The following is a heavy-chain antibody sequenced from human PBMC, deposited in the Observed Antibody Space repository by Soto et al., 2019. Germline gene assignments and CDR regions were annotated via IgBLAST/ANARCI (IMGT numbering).Heavy chain of an antibody. V-gene: IGHV3-7*05. Sequence: HLGGSLRLSCAASGLTFSSYWMSWVRQAPGKGLEWVANIKQDGSEKFYVDSVKGRFTISRDNGKNSLYLQMNSLRAEDTALYYCASPLNSFDIWGQGTMVTVSS. CDR1: GLTFSSYW. J-gene: IGHJ3*02. CDR3: ASPLNSFDI. CDR2: IKQDGSEK.